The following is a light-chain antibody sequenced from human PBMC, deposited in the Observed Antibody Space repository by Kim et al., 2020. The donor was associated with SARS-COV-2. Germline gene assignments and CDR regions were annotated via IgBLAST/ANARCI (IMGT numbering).Light chain of an antibody. Sequence: VTPGPTASITCSGKKLENNYASWYQQTPGQSPVLVIYQDSKRPSGIPERFSGSNSGNTATLTISGTQAMDEADYYCQAWDSSSVVFGGGTQLTVL. CDR3: QAWDSSSVV. J-gene: IGLJ2*01. V-gene: IGLV3-1*01. CDR1: KLENNY. CDR2: QDS.